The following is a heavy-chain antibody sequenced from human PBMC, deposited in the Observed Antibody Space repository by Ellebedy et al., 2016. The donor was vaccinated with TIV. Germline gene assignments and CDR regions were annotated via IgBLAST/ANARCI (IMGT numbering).Heavy chain of an antibody. CDR2: IYSGGST. J-gene: IGHJ4*02. Sequence: GESLKISXAASGFTVSSNYMSWVRQAPGKGLEWVSVIYSGGSTYYADSVKGRFTISRDNSKNTLYLQMNSLRAEDTAVYYCARVNLDRYYDFWSGYYVDYWGQGTLVTVSS. V-gene: IGHV3-53*01. CDR1: GFTVSSNY. CDR3: ARVNLDRYYDFWSGYYVDY. D-gene: IGHD3-3*01.